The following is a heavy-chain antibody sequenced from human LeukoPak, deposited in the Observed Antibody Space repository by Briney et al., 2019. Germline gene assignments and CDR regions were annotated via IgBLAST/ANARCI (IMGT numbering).Heavy chain of an antibody. J-gene: IGHJ3*02. CDR3: ARACSTTNCYDAFDM. D-gene: IGHD2-2*01. V-gene: IGHV4-39*07. Sequence: SETLSLTCTVSGGSINNSTYYWGWIRQPPGEGLEWLGTVYYTGSTYHNPSLKSRVSFSVDTSKNQFSLALNSVIAADTAVYYCARACSTTNCYDAFDMWGQGTMVTVSS. CDR2: VYYTGST. CDR1: GGSINNSTYY.